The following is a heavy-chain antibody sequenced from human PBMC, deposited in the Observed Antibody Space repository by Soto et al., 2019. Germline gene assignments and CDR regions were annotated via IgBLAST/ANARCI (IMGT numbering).Heavy chain of an antibody. D-gene: IGHD5-18*01. J-gene: IGHJ4*02. Sequence: GESLKISCKGSGYSFTSYWISWVRQMPGKGLEWMGRIDPSDSYTNYSPSFQGHVTISADKSISTAYLQWSSLKASDTAMYYCARLIHVHENDTAMAPDLDYWGQGTLVTVSS. CDR3: ARLIHVHENDTAMAPDLDY. V-gene: IGHV5-10-1*01. CDR2: IDPSDSYT. CDR1: GYSFTSYW.